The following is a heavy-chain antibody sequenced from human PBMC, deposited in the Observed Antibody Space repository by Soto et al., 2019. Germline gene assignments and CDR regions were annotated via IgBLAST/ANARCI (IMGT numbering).Heavy chain of an antibody. Sequence: XGTLSLTFTVSGASISSSAYYWGWIRQPPGKGLEWIGSIYYSGSTYYNPSLKTRVTMSVDTSKNQFSLKLSSVTAADTAVYYCAKDLVVVPGYYYYGMDVWGQGTTVTVSS. CDR1: GASISSSAYY. CDR3: AKDLVVVPGYYYYGMDV. V-gene: IGHV4-39*02. D-gene: IGHD2-2*01. J-gene: IGHJ6*02. CDR2: IYYSGST.